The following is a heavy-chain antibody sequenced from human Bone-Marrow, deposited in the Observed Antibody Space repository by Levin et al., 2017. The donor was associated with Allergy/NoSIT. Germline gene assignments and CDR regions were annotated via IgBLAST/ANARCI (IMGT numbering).Heavy chain of an antibody. J-gene: IGHJ4*02. V-gene: IGHV1-58*01. CDR1: GFTFTSSA. CDR2: IVVGSGNT. Sequence: KISCKASGFTFTSSAVQWVRQARGQRLEWIGWIVVGSGNTNYAQKFQERVTITRDMSTSTAYMELSSLRSEDTAVYYCAAEGDRSGYYTGYWGQGTLVTVSS. CDR3: AAEGDRSGYYTGY. D-gene: IGHD3-3*01.